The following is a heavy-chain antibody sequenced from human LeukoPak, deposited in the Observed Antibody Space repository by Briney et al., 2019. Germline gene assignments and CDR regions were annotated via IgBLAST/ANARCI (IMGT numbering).Heavy chain of an antibody. J-gene: IGHJ5*02. CDR1: GGSISSGDYY. V-gene: IGHV4-30-4*01. D-gene: IGHD3-9*01. CDR3: ARDWAVHFDWLFTGWFDP. CDR2: IYYSGST. Sequence: PSETLSLTCTVSGGSISSGDYYWSWIRQPPGKGLEWIGYIYYSGSTYYNPSLKSRVTISVDTSKNQFSLKLSSVTAADTAVYYCARDWAVHFDWLFTGWFDPWGQGTLVTVSS.